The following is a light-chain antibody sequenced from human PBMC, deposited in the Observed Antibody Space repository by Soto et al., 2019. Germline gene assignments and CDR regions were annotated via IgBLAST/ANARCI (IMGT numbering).Light chain of an antibody. J-gene: IGKJ5*01. CDR3: QQLNSYPIT. CDR2: AAS. V-gene: IGKV1-9*01. Sequence: DIQLTQSPSFLSASVGDRVTITCVASQGISSDLAWYQQNPGKAPKLLIYAASTLQNGVPSTFSGSGSGTEFTLTISRLQPEDFATYYCQQLNSYPITCGQGTRLEIK. CDR1: QGISSD.